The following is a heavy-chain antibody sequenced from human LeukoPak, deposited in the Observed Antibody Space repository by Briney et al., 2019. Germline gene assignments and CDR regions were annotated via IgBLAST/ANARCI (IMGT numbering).Heavy chain of an antibody. CDR3: ASDSSPYCGDDCYFDAFDL. Sequence: GGSLRLSCAASEFTFGSYWMTWVRQAPGKGLEWVANINRDGSKNHFVDSVKGRFTISRDNAKNFLYLQMNSLRAEDTAVYFCASDSSPYCGDDCYFDAFDLWGQGTMVTVSS. CDR2: INRDGSKN. CDR1: EFTFGSYW. J-gene: IGHJ3*01. D-gene: IGHD2-21*02. V-gene: IGHV3-7*03.